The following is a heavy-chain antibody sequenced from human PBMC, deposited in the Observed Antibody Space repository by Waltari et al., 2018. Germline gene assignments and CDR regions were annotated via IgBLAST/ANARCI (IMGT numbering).Heavy chain of an antibody. J-gene: IGHJ5*02. V-gene: IGHV4-39*01. D-gene: IGHD4-17*01. CDR1: GASISSSHYY. CDR2: MFNGGST. Sequence: QLQLQESGPGLVKPSETLSLTCSVSGASISSSHYYWGWIRQPPGKGLEWIGSMFNGGSTYYNPSLKSRVTISVDTSKNQFSLRLNSVTAADTAIYYCARHGYSGGWFDPWGQGTLVTVSS. CDR3: ARHGYSGGWFDP.